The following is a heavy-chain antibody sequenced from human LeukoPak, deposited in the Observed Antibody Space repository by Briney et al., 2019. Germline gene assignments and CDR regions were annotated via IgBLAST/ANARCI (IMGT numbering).Heavy chain of an antibody. D-gene: IGHD3-16*01. V-gene: IGHV3-33*06. J-gene: IGHJ6*03. CDR3: AKGALGYYYYMDV. CDR2: IWYDGSNK. CDR1: GFTFSSYG. Sequence: GGSLRLSCAASGFTFSSYGMHWVRQAPGKGLEWVAVIWYDGSNKYYADSVKGRFTISRDNSKNTLYLQMNSLRAEDTAVDYCAKGALGYYYYMDVWGKGTTVTVSS.